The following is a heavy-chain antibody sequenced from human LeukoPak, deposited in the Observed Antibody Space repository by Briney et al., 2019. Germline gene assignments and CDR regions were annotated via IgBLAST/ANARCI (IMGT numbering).Heavy chain of an antibody. D-gene: IGHD3-22*01. J-gene: IGHJ4*02. CDR2: IYTSGST. V-gene: IGHV4-61*09. Sequence: PSETLSLTCTVSGGSISSGSYYWSWIRQPAGKGLEWIGHIYTSGSTNYNPSLKSRVTMSVDTSKNQFSLKLSSVTAADTAVYYCARTYYDSSGSWGTFDYWGQGTLVTVSS. CDR3: ARTYYDSSGSWGTFDY. CDR1: GGSISSGSYY.